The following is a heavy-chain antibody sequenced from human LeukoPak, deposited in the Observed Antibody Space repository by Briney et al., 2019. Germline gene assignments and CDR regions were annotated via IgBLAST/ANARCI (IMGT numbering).Heavy chain of an antibody. J-gene: IGHJ6*02. V-gene: IGHV4-34*01. Sequence: SETLSLTCAVYGGSFSGHYWSWIRQPPGKGLEWIGEINHSGSTNYNPSLKSRVTISVDTSKNQFSLKLSSVTAADTAVYYCARETGYSSSWRPLYYYGMDVWGQGTTVTVSS. CDR2: INHSGST. CDR1: GGSFSGHY. D-gene: IGHD6-13*01. CDR3: ARETGYSSSWRPLYYYGMDV.